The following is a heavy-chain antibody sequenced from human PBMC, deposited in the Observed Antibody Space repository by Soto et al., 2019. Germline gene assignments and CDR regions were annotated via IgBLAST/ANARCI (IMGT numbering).Heavy chain of an antibody. CDR1: GYSLSSGYY. Sequence: LSLTCAVSGYSLSSGYYWDWVRQPPGKGLEWIGSIYHSGSTYYNPSLKSRVTISVDTSKNQFSLKLSSVTAADTAVYYCARVNYYDSSGVFDPWGQGTLVTVSS. V-gene: IGHV4-38-2*01. D-gene: IGHD3-22*01. CDR2: IYHSGST. CDR3: ARVNYYDSSGVFDP. J-gene: IGHJ5*02.